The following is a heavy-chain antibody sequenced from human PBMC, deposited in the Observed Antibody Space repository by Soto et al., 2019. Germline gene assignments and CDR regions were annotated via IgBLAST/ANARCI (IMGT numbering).Heavy chain of an antibody. CDR3: ARDCSSTSCYSKMDYYYYGMDV. Sequence: GAPVKVSCNASGYTFTSYGISWVRQVPGQGLEWMGWISAYNGNTNYAQKLQGRVTMTTDKSTSTAYMELRSLRSDDTAVYYCARDCSSTSCYSKMDYYYYGMDVWGQGTTVTVSS. D-gene: IGHD2-2*01. CDR2: ISAYNGNT. J-gene: IGHJ6*02. CDR1: GYTFTSYG. V-gene: IGHV1-18*01.